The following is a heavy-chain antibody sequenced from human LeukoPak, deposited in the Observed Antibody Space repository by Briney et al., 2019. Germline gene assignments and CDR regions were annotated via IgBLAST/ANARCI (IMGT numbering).Heavy chain of an antibody. CDR3: AREKSSGWYGGDFDY. CDR2: IFYSGST. Sequence: SETLSLTCTVSGGSIRSYYWSWIRQPPGKGLEWIGYIFYSGSTNYNPSLKSRVTISVDTSKSQFSLNLSSVTAADTAVYYCAREKSSGWYGGDFDYWGQGTLVTVSS. V-gene: IGHV4-59*01. J-gene: IGHJ4*02. CDR1: GGSIRSYY. D-gene: IGHD6-19*01.